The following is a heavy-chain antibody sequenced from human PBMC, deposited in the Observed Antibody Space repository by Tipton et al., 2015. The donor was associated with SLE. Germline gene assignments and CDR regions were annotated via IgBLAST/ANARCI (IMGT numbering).Heavy chain of an antibody. CDR3: ARGEITVTVFDQ. V-gene: IGHV4-39*07. CDR2: IYYSGSK. CDR1: GGSIRGSSYY. D-gene: IGHD4-17*01. Sequence: TLSLTCTVSGGSIRGSSYYWGWIRQPPGKGLEWIGSIYYSGSKYYNPSLKTRVTISVDTSMNQFSLKLSSVTAADTAVYYCARGEITVTVFDQWGQGTLVTVFS. J-gene: IGHJ4*02.